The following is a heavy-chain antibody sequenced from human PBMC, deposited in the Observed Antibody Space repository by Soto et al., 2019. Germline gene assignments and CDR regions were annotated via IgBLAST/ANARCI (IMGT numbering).Heavy chain of an antibody. Sequence: GGSLRLSCAASGFTFSSYSMNWVRQAPGKGLEWVSYISSSSSTIYYADSVKGRFTISRDNAKNSLYLQMNSLRAEDTAVYYCARALHCSGGSCYSVRPFDYWGQGTLVTVSS. V-gene: IGHV3-48*01. J-gene: IGHJ4*02. CDR3: ARALHCSGGSCYSVRPFDY. D-gene: IGHD2-15*01. CDR2: ISSSSSTI. CDR1: GFTFSSYS.